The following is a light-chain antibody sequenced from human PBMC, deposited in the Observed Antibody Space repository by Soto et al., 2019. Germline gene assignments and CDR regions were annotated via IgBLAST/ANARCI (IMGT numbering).Light chain of an antibody. V-gene: IGKV3-15*01. Sequence: EILMTQSPATLSVSPLESATLSSRSSHRVIGYLALYQQKPGQAPRLLIYGASTRATGVPARFSGSGSGTVFTLTISSLQSEDFAVYYCQKYNNWPLTFGGGTKVDIK. CDR1: HRVIGY. CDR3: QKYNNWPLT. CDR2: GAS. J-gene: IGKJ4*01.